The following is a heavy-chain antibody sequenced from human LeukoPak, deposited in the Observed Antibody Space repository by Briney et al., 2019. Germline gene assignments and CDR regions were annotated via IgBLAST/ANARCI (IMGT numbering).Heavy chain of an antibody. CDR1: GYTFTSYY. J-gene: IGHJ3*02. D-gene: IGHD2-2*01. CDR2: INPSGGST. Sequence: GSSVNVSCKASGYTFTSYYMHWVRQAPGQGLGWMGIINPSGGSTSYAQKFQGRVTMTRDTSTSTVYMELSSLRSEDTAVYYCARDRVVPAAPATAGAFDIWGQGTMVTVSS. V-gene: IGHV1-46*01. CDR3: ARDRVVPAAPATAGAFDI.